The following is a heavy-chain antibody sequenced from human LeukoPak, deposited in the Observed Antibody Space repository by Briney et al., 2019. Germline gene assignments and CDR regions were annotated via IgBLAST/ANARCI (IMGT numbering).Heavy chain of an antibody. CDR1: GYSFATYW. D-gene: IGHD6-13*01. V-gene: IGHV5-51*01. Sequence: NHGESLKISCKGSGYSFATYWIGWVRQMPGKGLEWMGINYPGDSDTTYSPSFQGQVTISVDTSINAAYLQWISLKASDTAMYYCARHPIAAGGAYNWFDPWGQGTLVTVSS. CDR3: ARHPIAAGGAYNWFDP. CDR2: NYPGDSDT. J-gene: IGHJ5*02.